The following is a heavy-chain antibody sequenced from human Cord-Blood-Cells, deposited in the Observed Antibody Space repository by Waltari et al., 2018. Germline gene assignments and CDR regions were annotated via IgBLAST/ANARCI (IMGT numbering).Heavy chain of an antibody. CDR2: IKSKTDGGTT. CDR3: TTDSLPTLDWNYDGPPVSLFDY. CDR1: GFTFSNAW. V-gene: IGHV3-15*01. D-gene: IGHD1-7*01. J-gene: IGHJ4*02. Sequence: EVQLVESGGGLVKPGGSLRLSCAASGFTFSNAWMSWVRQAPGKGLEWVGRIKSKTDGGTTDYAAPVKGRLTISRDDSKNTLYLQMNSLKTEDTAVYYCTTDSLPTLDWNYDGPPVSLFDYWGQGTLVTVSS.